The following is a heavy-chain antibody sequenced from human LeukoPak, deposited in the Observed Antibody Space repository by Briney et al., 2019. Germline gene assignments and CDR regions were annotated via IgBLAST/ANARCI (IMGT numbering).Heavy chain of an antibody. CDR1: GFTFNTYA. CDR3: TRLLAEGC. Sequence: PGGSLRLSCAASGFTFNTYAMNWVRQAPGRGLEWVGRIRSKANNYATTYAASVKGRFTISRDDSKNTAYLQMDSLKTEDTAVYYCTRLLAEGCWGQGTLVTVSS. J-gene: IGHJ4*02. CDR2: IRSKANNYAT. V-gene: IGHV3-73*01.